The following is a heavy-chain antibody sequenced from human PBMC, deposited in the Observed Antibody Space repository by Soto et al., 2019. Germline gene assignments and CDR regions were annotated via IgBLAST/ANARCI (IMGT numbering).Heavy chain of an antibody. J-gene: IGHJ3*02. CDR2: ISNDGNRK. Sequence: PGGSLRLSCAASGFGFSSYGMHWVRQAPGRGLEWVTVISNDGNRKYYGESVKGRFSVSRDNDKDTLYLQMNGLRPEDTGVYYCAKDRRQLSALDMWGQGTTVTVSS. CDR3: AKDRRQLSALDM. V-gene: IGHV3-30*18. CDR1: GFGFSSYG. D-gene: IGHD6-6*01.